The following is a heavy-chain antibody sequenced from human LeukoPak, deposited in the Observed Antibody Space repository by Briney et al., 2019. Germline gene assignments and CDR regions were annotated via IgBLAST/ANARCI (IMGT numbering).Heavy chain of an antibody. J-gene: IGHJ4*02. Sequence: GGSLRLSCAASGFTFSSYWMSWVRQPPGKGLEWVANIKQDGSEDHYVASVKGRFTISRDNPQSSLSLQMTDLRAEDTAVYYCARWAVTGIYLDSWGQGALVTVSS. CDR1: GFTFSSYW. CDR2: IKQDGSED. V-gene: IGHV3-7*01. CDR3: ARWAVTGIYLDS. D-gene: IGHD6-19*01.